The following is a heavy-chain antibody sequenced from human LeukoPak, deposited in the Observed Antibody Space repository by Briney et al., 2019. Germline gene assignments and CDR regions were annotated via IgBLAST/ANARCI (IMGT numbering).Heavy chain of an antibody. V-gene: IGHV3-7*01. Sequence: GGSLRLSCAASGFTFSSYSMNWVRQAPGKGLEWVANIKQDGSEKYYVDSVKGRFTISRDNAKNSLYLQMNSLRAEDTAVYYCARQSRTYSSGWYGEFDYWGQGTLVTVSS. D-gene: IGHD6-19*01. CDR1: GFTFSSYS. CDR2: IKQDGSEK. J-gene: IGHJ4*02. CDR3: ARQSRTYSSGWYGEFDY.